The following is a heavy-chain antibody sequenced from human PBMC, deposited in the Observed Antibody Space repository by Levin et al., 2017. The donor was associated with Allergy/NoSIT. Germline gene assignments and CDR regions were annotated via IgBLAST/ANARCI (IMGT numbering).Heavy chain of an antibody. CDR2: IWYDGSNK. Sequence: LSLTCAASGFTFSNYGMHWVRQAPGEGLEWVAVIWYDGSNKYYADSVKGRFTISRDNSKNTLYLQMNSLRAEDTAVYYCARDSTDGTDYWGQGTLVTVSS. D-gene: IGHD1-26*01. V-gene: IGHV3-33*01. CDR3: ARDSTDGTDY. J-gene: IGHJ4*02. CDR1: GFTFSNYG.